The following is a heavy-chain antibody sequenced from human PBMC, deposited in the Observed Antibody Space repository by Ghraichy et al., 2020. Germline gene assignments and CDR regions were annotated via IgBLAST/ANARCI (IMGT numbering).Heavy chain of an antibody. CDR1: GFTFSSFW. V-gene: IGHV3-74*01. D-gene: IGHD6-19*01. Sequence: GESLNISCEASGFTFSSFWMHWVRQAPGKGLVWVSRISSDGSSINYADSVKGRFTISRDNAENTLYLQMNSLRAEDTAVYYCARVLAVAGSSIFGYWGQGTLVTVSS. CDR3: ARVLAVAGSSIFGY. J-gene: IGHJ4*02. CDR2: ISSDGSSI.